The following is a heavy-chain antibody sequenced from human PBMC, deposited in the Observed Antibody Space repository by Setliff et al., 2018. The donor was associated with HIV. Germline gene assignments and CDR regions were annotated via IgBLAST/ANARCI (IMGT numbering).Heavy chain of an antibody. CDR1: GYIFVNFK. CDR2: VNPTGGT. CDR3: ARRGADRGSYAFDY. J-gene: IGHJ4*02. V-gene: IGHV1-46*04. D-gene: IGHD3-10*01. Sequence: ASVKVSCKASGYIFVNFKIHWVRQSPGQGLEWMGMVNPTGGTTYIEKLRGRVTMTTDTSTSSAYMELSNLTSDDAAVYYCARRGADRGSYAFDYWGQGSPVRVSS.